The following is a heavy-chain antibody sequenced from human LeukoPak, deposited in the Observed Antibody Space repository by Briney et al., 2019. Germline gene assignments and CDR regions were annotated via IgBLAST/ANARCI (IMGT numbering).Heavy chain of an antibody. CDR3: ARNYYDRSGFYYAYDY. Sequence: SETLSLTCTVSGVSITSGGYYWSWIRQHPGKGLEWIRYIYYSGSTYYNPSLKSRVTISVDTSKNQFSLKLRSVTAADTAVYYCARNYYDRSGFYYAYDYWGQGTLVTVSS. D-gene: IGHD3-22*01. CDR2: IYYSGST. J-gene: IGHJ4*02. CDR1: GVSITSGGYY. V-gene: IGHV4-31*03.